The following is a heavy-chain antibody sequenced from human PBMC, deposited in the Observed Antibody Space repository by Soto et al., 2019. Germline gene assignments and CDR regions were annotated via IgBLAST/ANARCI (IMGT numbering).Heavy chain of an antibody. V-gene: IGHV1-3*01. Sequence: XSVKISCKGSVDTFISYDLQWVRQAPGQCLEWMGWINAGNGNTKYSQKFQGRVTITRDTSASTAYMELSSLRSEYTAVYYCARDYYDSSGYYYVGYFDYWGQGPLATVSS. CDR2: INAGNGNT. CDR1: VDTFISYD. D-gene: IGHD3-22*01. CDR3: ARDYYDSSGYYYVGYFDY. J-gene: IGHJ4*03.